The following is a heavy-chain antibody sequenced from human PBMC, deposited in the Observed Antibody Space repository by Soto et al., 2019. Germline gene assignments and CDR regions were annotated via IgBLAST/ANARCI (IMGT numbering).Heavy chain of an antibody. CDR1: GDSFSSNGVA. CDR2: TYYRSKWYN. Sequence: SQTLSLTCAISGDSFSSNGVAWNWIRQSPSRGLEWLGRTYYRSKWYNDYAVSVKSRITVNPDTSKNQFSLQLSSVTPEDTAVYYCARGKYCGFDVWGQGTMVTVSS. D-gene: IGHD2-8*02. V-gene: IGHV6-1*01. CDR3: ARGKYCGFDV. J-gene: IGHJ3*01.